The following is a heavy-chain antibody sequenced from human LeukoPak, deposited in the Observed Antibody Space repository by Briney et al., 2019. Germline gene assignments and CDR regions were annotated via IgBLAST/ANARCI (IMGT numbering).Heavy chain of an antibody. CDR1: GFAFSSYG. D-gene: IGHD4-17*01. V-gene: IGHV3-30*02. J-gene: IGHJ4*02. Sequence: GGSLRLSCAASGFAFSSYGMHWVRQAPGKGLEWVAFIRYDGSEKHYADSVKGRFTISRDNSENTLFLQMNSLRAGDTAVYYCAKNREPSGDYAGAFDFWGQGTLVTVSS. CDR3: AKNREPSGDYAGAFDF. CDR2: IRYDGSEK.